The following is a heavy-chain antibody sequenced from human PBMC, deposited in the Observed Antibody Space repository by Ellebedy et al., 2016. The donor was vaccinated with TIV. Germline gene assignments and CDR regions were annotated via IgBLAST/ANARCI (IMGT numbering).Heavy chain of an antibody. CDR3: AREHSSGWANWFDS. CDR1: GFTVSSNY. J-gene: IGHJ5*01. Sequence: GESLKISXAASGFTVSSNYMSWVRQAPGKGLEWVSVIYSGGSTYYADSVKGRFTISRDNSKNTLYLQMNSLRAEDTAVYYCAREHSSGWANWFDSWGQGTLVTVSS. V-gene: IGHV3-66*01. CDR2: IYSGGST. D-gene: IGHD6-19*01.